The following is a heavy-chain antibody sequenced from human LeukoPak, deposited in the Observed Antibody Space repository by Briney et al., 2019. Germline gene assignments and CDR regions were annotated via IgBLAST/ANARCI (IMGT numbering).Heavy chain of an antibody. J-gene: IGHJ4*02. CDR2: INHGGSA. Sequence: SGTLSLTCAVSGVSFSDYYWRWIRQSPERGLGWIGEINHGGSANYNLSLKSRVTISVDTSKYQLSLKLTSVTAEDTAVYYGASLPGSGSYWGQGTLVTVSS. V-gene: IGHV4-34*01. CDR3: ASLPGSGSY. D-gene: IGHD3-10*01. CDR1: GVSFSDYY.